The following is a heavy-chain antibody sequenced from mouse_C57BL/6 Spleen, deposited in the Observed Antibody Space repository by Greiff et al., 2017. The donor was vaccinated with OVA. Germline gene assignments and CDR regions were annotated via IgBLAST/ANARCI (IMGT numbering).Heavy chain of an antibody. D-gene: IGHD1-1*01. V-gene: IGHV3-6*01. CDR3: ASFITTVVEIFDY. CDR1: GYSITSGYY. Sequence: EVKLQESGPGLVKPSQSLSLTCSVTGYSITSGYYWNWIRQFPGNKLEWMGYISYDGSNNYNPSLKNRISITRDTSKNQFFLKLNSVTTEDTATYYCASFITTVVEIFDYWGQGTTLTVSS. CDR2: ISYDGSN. J-gene: IGHJ2*01.